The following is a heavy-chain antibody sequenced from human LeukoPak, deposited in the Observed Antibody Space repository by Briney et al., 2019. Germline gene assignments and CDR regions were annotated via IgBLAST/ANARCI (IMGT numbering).Heavy chain of an antibody. CDR1: GFTFSSYG. CDR2: IWYDGTNK. V-gene: IGHV3-33*01. Sequence: GGSLRLSCAASGFTFSSYGMHWVRQAPGKGLEWVAVIWYDGTNKNYAESVKGRFTISRDNAKNSLCLQMNSLRDEDTAVYYCARENIVVVTAIRDAFDIWGQGTMVTVSS. CDR3: ARENIVVVTAIRDAFDI. D-gene: IGHD2-21*02. J-gene: IGHJ3*02.